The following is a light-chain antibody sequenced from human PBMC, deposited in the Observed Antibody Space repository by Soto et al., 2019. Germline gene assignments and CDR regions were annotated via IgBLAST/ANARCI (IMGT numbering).Light chain of an antibody. J-gene: IGLJ2*01. CDR3: GSYAGRYTCA. CDR1: SSDVGAYNY. V-gene: IGLV2-11*01. Sequence: QSALTQPRSVSGAPGQSVTISCTGTSSDVGAYNYVSWYQQHPGKAPKLMIYDVSKRPSGVPDRFSGSKSGDTASLTIAGLQAEDEADYYCGSYAGRYTCAFGGGTKLTVL. CDR2: DVS.